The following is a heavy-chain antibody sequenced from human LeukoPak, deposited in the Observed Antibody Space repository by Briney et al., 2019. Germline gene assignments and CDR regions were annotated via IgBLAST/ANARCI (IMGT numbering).Heavy chain of an antibody. J-gene: IGHJ4*02. CDR3: AKDGKRFLEWLLYQYYFDY. D-gene: IGHD3-3*01. CDR2: ISASGGST. CDR1: GFTFSSSA. V-gene: IGHV3-23*01. Sequence: GGSLRLSCAASGFTFSSSAMSWVRQVPGKGLEWVSGISASGGSTSYADSVRGRFTISRDNSKNTLYLQMNSLRAEDTAVYYCAKDGKRFLEWLLYQYYFDYWGQGTLVTVSS.